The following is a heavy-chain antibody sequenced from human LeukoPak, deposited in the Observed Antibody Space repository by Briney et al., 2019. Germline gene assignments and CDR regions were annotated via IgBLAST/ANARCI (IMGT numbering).Heavy chain of an antibody. D-gene: IGHD2-15*01. CDR2: ISGSGGNT. V-gene: IGHV3-23*01. J-gene: IGHJ4*02. Sequence: GGSLRLSCAASGFTFSGYALSWVRQAPGKGLEWVSAISGSGGNTYYADSVKGRFTISRDNSRNTLSLQMNSLRAEDTAVYYCAEDQGLGGGSVWGYWGQGTLVTVSS. CDR3: AEDQGLGGGSVWGY. CDR1: GFTFSGYA.